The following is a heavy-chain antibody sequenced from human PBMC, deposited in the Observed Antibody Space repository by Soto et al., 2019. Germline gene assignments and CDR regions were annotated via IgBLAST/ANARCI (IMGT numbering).Heavy chain of an antibody. CDR3: AKDWRMDV. V-gene: IGHV3-23*01. J-gene: IGHJ6*02. CDR1: GFTFSSYA. Sequence: EVQLLESGGGLVQPGGSLRLSCAASGFTFSSYAMNWVRQAPGKGLEWVSDISSSGGSGGSTHYAESVKGRFTISRDNSKNTMYLKMNSLRAEDTAVYYCAKDWRMDVWGQGTTVTVSS. CDR2: ISSSGGSGGST.